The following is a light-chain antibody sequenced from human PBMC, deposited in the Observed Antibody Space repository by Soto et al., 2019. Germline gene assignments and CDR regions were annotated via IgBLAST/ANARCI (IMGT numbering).Light chain of an antibody. V-gene: IGKV1-5*01. CDR1: QSISSW. J-gene: IGKJ1*01. CDR2: DAS. CDR3: QQYNTYQT. Sequence: IQMTQSPPSLSASVGDTVTITCRASQSISSWLTWYQQKPGKVPKLLIYDASSLESGVPSRFSGSGSGTEFTLTISSLQPDDFATYYCQQYNTYQTFGQGTKVDI.